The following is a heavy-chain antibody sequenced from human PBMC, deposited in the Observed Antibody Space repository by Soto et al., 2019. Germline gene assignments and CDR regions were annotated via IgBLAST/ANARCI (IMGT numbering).Heavy chain of an antibody. J-gene: IGHJ4*02. CDR2: ISSSGSTK. Sequence: PGGSLRLSCAASGFTFSSFEMNWVRQAPDKGLEWASYISSSGSTKYYADSVKGRFTISRDKSKNTLYLQMNSLRAEDTALYYCAKSFSSNWYDYFDYWGQGSLVTVSS. CDR1: GFTFSSFE. D-gene: IGHD6-13*01. CDR3: AKSFSSNWYDYFDY. V-gene: IGHV3-48*03.